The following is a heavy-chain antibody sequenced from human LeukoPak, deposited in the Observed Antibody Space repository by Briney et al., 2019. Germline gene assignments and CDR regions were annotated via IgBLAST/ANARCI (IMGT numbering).Heavy chain of an antibody. CDR3: ASSIVVVPAAMKGNWFDP. V-gene: IGHV1-69*04. CDR2: IIPIFGIA. D-gene: IGHD2-2*01. CDR1: GGTFSSYA. Sequence: GASVKVSCKASGGTFSSYATSWGRQAPGQGLEWMGRIIPIFGIANYAQKFQGRVTITADKSTSTAYMELSSLRSEDTAVYYCASSIVVVPAAMKGNWFDPWGQGTLVTVSS. J-gene: IGHJ5*02.